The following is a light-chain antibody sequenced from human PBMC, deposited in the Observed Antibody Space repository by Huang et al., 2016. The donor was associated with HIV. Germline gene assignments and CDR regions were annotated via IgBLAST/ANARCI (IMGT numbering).Light chain of an antibody. CDR1: RSVSSN. J-gene: IGKJ4*01. CDR2: GSS. CDR3: QQYNNWLLS. Sequence: IVMTQSPATLSVSPGERVTVSCRANRSVSSNFAWYQQRPGQAPRLLIYGSSTRAPCIPARFSGSGPGTDFSLTISSLQSEDFALYYCQQYNNWLLSFGGGTRVDI. V-gene: IGKV3-15*01.